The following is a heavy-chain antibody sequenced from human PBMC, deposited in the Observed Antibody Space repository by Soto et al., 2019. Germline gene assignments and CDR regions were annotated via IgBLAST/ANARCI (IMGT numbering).Heavy chain of an antibody. D-gene: IGHD2-2*01. CDR1: GYTFTTYG. V-gene: IGHV1-18*01. Sequence: QVQLVQSGAEVKKPGASVKVSCKASGYTFTTYGINWVRQAPGQGLEWMGWISAYNGNTNYAQKLQGRVTMTTDTSTSTAYMELSSLRSDDTAVYFCARLYCSRTSCYLDYGMDVWGQGTTVTVSS. CDR2: ISAYNGNT. J-gene: IGHJ6*02. CDR3: ARLYCSRTSCYLDYGMDV.